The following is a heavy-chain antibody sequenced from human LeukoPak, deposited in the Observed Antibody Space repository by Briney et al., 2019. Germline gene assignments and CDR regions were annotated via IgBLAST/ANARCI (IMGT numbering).Heavy chain of an antibody. J-gene: IGHJ4*02. CDR3: ATTAGDYYDSSVLYSFDY. V-gene: IGHV4-39*01. CDR1: GGSISSSSYY. CDR2: IYYSGST. D-gene: IGHD3-22*01. Sequence: TSETLSLTCTVSGGSISSSSYYWGWTRQPPGRGLEWIGSIYYSGSTYYNPSLKSRVTISVDMSKNQFSLRLSSVTAADTAVYYCATTAGDYYDSSVLYSFDYWGQGTLVTVSS.